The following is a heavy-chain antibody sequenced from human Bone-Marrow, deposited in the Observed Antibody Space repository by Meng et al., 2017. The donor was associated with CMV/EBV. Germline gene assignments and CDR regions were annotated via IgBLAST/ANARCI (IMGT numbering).Heavy chain of an antibody. J-gene: IGHJ6*02. Sequence: GESLKISCAASGFTFSGSAMHWVRQASGKGLEWVGRIRSKANSYATAYAASLKGRFTISRDDSKNTAYLQMNSLKTEDTAVYYCAKDITIFGVVPYYYYGMDVWGQGTTVTVSS. CDR2: IRSKANSYAT. CDR3: AKDITIFGVVPYYYYGMDV. V-gene: IGHV3-73*01. CDR1: GFTFSGSA. D-gene: IGHD3-3*01.